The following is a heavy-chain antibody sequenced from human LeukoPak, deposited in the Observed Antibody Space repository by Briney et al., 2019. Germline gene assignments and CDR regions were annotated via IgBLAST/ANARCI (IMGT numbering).Heavy chain of an antibody. Sequence: PGGSLRLSCAASGFTFSSYSMNWVRQAPGKGLEWVSSISSSSSYIYYADSVKGRFTISRDNAKNSLYLQMNSLRAEDTAVYYCARAVPHLYYFGYWGQGTLVTVSS. CDR2: ISSSSSYI. CDR3: ARAVPHLYYFGY. CDR1: GFTFSSYS. V-gene: IGHV3-21*01. D-gene: IGHD1-1*01. J-gene: IGHJ4*02.